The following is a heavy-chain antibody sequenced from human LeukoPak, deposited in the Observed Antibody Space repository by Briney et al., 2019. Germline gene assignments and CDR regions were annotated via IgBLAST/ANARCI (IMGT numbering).Heavy chain of an antibody. V-gene: IGHV3-23*01. D-gene: IGHD1-20*01. CDR3: AKDVTRQEGYNPTSGFDY. J-gene: IGHJ4*02. CDR1: GFTFSSYA. CDR2: ISGSGGST. Sequence: GGSLRLSCAASGFTFSSYAMSWVRQAPGKGLERVSAISGSGGSTYYADSVKGRFTISRDNSKNTLYLQMNSLRAEDTAVYYCAKDVTRQEGYNPTSGFDYWGQGTLVTVSS.